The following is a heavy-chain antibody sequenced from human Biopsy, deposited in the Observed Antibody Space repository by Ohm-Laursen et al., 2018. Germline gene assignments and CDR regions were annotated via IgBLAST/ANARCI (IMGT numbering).Heavy chain of an antibody. CDR1: GFTFSSNY. CDR2: IYSGDRP. J-gene: IGHJ4*02. CDR3: ARNKPGSSSGSDFDY. D-gene: IGHD6-6*01. Sequence: SLRLSCTASGFTFSSNYVSWVRQAPGMGLEWVSVIYSGDRPYYRESVRGRFTISRDNSKNTLYLQMNSLRADDTAVYYCARNKPGSSSGSDFDYWGQGTLVTVSS. V-gene: IGHV3-53*01.